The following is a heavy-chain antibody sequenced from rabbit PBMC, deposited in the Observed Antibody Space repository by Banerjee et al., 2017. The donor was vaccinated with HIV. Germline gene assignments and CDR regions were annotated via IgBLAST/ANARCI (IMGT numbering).Heavy chain of an antibody. Sequence: QSLEESGGDLVKPGASLTLTCTASGLDFSSSYWICWVRQAPGKGLEWIACIGVGNSGHTYYASWAKGPFTISKTSSTTVTLQMTSLTAADTATYFCARDLTGVIGWNFNLWGQGTLVTDS. J-gene: IGHJ4*01. CDR1: GLDFSSSYW. CDR3: ARDLTGVIGWNFNL. D-gene: IGHD1-1*01. V-gene: IGHV1S40*01. CDR2: IGVGNSGHT.